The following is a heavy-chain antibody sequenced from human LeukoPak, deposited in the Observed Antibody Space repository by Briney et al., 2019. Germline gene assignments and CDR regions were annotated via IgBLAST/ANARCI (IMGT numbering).Heavy chain of an antibody. CDR1: GFTFSSHW. CDR3: AHAWFYIRYVAY. J-gene: IGHJ4*02. Sequence: GGSLRLSCAASGFTFSSHWMSWVRQAPGKGLEWVANIKQDGRGKYYVDSVKGRFPISRDNAKNSLYLQRNSLRAEDTTVCYCAHAWFYIRYVAYWGQGTLVTVSS. V-gene: IGHV3-7*01. CDR2: IKQDGRGK. D-gene: IGHD3-16*01.